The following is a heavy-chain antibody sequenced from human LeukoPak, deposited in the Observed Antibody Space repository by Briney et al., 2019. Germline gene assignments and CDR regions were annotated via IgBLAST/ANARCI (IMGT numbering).Heavy chain of an antibody. V-gene: IGHV7-4-1*02. J-gene: IGHJ6*03. D-gene: IGHD2-8*01. CDR3: ARGIGIGTVLMVHGNMDV. CDR1: GYTFTKYG. CDR2: INTDTGNP. Sequence: ASVTVSFKAFGYTFTKYGVYWVRQAPGQGREGRGWINTDTGNPTYSQGFTGRFVFSLDTSVSTTYLQISSLKPEDTAVYYCARGIGIGTVLMVHGNMDVWGKGTTVTVSS.